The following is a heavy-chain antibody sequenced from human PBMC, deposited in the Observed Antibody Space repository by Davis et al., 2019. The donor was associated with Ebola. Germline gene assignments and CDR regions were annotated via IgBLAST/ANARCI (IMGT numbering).Heavy chain of an antibody. V-gene: IGHV1-69*02. J-gene: IGHJ6*02. CDR2: IIPILGIA. D-gene: IGHD3-9*01. Sequence: SVKVSCKASGGSFLSYTISWVRQAPGQGLEWMGRIIPILGIANYAQKFQGRVTITADKSTSTAYMELSSLRSEDTAVYYCARVQTIYYYYGMDVWGQGTTVTVSS. CDR3: ARVQTIYYYYGMDV. CDR1: GGSFLSYT.